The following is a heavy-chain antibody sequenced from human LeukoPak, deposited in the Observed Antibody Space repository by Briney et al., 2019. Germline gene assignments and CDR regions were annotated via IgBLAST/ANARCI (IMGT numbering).Heavy chain of an antibody. J-gene: IGHJ4*02. CDR1: GYSFTSYW. D-gene: IGHD2-15*01. V-gene: IGHV5-10-1*01. CDR3: ARLVVAATPAEYYFVY. CDR2: IDPSDSYT. Sequence: GESLKISCKGSGYSFTSYWISWVRQMPGKGLEWMGRIDPSDSYTNYSPSFQGHVTISADKSISTAYLQWSSLKASDTAMYYCARLVVAATPAEYYFVYWGQGTLVTVSS.